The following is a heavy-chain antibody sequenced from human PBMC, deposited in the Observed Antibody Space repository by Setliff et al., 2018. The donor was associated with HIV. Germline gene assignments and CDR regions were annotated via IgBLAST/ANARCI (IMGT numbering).Heavy chain of an antibody. CDR1: GFTLSGSA. CDR3: AVSPDGDCATTECANWFDP. D-gene: IGHD4-17*01. J-gene: IGHJ5*02. CDR2: VKTKPNSYAT. V-gene: IGHV3-73*01. Sequence: GGSLRLSCSASGFTLSGSALHWVRQASGKGLEWVGRVKTKPNSYATAHAESVKGRFTISRDDSQNTAYLQMNSLRTEGTAVYFCAVSPDGDCATTECANWFDPWGQGTQVTVSS.